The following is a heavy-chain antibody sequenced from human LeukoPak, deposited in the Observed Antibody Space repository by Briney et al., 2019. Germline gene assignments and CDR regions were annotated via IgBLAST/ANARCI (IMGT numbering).Heavy chain of an antibody. D-gene: IGHD3-10*01. CDR1: GFTFSSYE. J-gene: IGHJ4*02. Sequence: GGSLRLSSAASGFTFSSYEMNWVRQAPGKGLEWVSYISSSGSTIYYADSVKGRFTISRDNAKNSLYLQMNSLRAEDTAVYYCARGSFGAPCFDYWGQGTLVTVSS. V-gene: IGHV3-48*03. CDR2: ISSSGSTI. CDR3: ARGSFGAPCFDY.